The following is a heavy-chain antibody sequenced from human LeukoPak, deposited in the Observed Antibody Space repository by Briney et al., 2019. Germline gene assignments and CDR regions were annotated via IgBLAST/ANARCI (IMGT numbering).Heavy chain of an antibody. V-gene: IGHV3-23*01. J-gene: IGHJ4*02. CDR2: ISGSGGST. D-gene: IGHD3-16*01. Sequence: GGSLRLSCAASGFTFSSYAMNWVRQAPGKGLEWVSAISGSGGSTYYADSVKGRFTISRDNSRDTLYLQMNSLRAEDTAVYYCARGYYDYVWGSYYFDYWGQGTLVTVSS. CDR3: ARGYYDYVWGSYYFDY. CDR1: GFTFSSYA.